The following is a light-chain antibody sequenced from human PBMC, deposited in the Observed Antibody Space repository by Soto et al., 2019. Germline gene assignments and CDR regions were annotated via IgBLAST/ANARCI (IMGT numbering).Light chain of an antibody. CDR3: QHYQYFRFSSSWT. V-gene: IGKV3-20*01. J-gene: IGKJ1*01. Sequence: EIVLTQSPGTLSLSPGERATLSCRASQSVTRDYLAWYQQKPGQAPRLLICAASSRATGIPDRFSGSGSETDFNLTITSLEPEDFAVYYCQHYQYFRFSSSWTFGQGTRVEIK. CDR1: QSVTRDY. CDR2: AAS.